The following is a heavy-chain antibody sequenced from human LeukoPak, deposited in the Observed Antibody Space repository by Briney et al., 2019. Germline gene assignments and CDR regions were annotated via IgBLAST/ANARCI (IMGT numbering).Heavy chain of an antibody. V-gene: IGHV3-21*01. D-gene: IGHD1-26*01. J-gene: IGHJ4*02. CDR2: ISSSSSYI. Sequence: GGSLRLSCTASGFTFSSSAINWVRQAPGKGLEWVSSISSSSSYIYYADSVKGRFTISRDNSKNTLYLQMNSLRAEDTAVYYCARARSGSYYLPFDYWGQGTLVTVSS. CDR3: ARARSGSYYLPFDY. CDR1: GFTFSSSA.